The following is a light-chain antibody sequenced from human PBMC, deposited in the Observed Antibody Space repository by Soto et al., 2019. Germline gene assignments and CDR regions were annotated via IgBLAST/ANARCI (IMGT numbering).Light chain of an antibody. J-gene: IGKJ5*01. V-gene: IGKV1-39*01. CDR1: QSISSY. Sequence: DIQLTQSPSSLSASVGDRVTITCRASQSISSYLNWYQQKPGKAPKLLIYAASSLQSGVPSRFSGSGSGTDFTLTIIILQPEDFATYHCEQSYSTPITCGQGTRLKIK. CDR2: AAS. CDR3: EQSYSTPIT.